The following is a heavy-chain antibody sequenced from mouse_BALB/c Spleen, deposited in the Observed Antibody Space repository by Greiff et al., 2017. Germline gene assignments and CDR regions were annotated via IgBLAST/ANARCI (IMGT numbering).Heavy chain of an antibody. Sequence: EVKLEESGPGLVKPSQSLSLTCTVTGYSITSDYAWNWIRQFPGNKLEWMGYISYSGSTSYNPSLKSRISITRDTSKNQFFLQLNSVTTEDTATYYCARRSYWWFAYWGQGTLVTVSA. J-gene: IGHJ3*01. CDR1: GYSITSDYA. CDR2: ISYSGST. V-gene: IGHV3-2*02. CDR3: ARRSYWWFAY. D-gene: IGHD1-1*01.